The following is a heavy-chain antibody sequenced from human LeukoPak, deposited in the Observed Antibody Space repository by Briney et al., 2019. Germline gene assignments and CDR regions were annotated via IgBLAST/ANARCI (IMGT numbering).Heavy chain of an antibody. CDR3: VRGLNSFDL. CDR1: GFPFSDHY. V-gene: IGHV3-72*01. CDR2: SRIKADGYIT. J-gene: IGHJ4*02. Sequence: GSLRLSCVVSGFPFSDHYLDWVRQAPGRGLEWVGRSRIKADGYITQYAASVKDRFTISRDESKDSLLLQMNSLKTEDTAIYYCVRGLNSFDLWGQGTPVTVSS.